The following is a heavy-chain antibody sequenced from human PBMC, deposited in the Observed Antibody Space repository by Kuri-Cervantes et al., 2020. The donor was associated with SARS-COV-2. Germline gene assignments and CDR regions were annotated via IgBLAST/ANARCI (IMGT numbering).Heavy chain of an antibody. CDR1: GFTFNDYS. CDR3: AKDGYSSSLDY. V-gene: IGHV3-43*01. D-gene: IGHD6-13*01. J-gene: IGHJ4*02. Sequence: GGSLRLSCAASGFTFNDYSMLWVRQAPGKGLEWVSLITYNSVGTYYADSVKCRFTISRDNSKNSLYLQMNSLRTEDTALYFCAKDGYSSSLDYWGQGTLVTVSS. CDR2: ITYNSVGT.